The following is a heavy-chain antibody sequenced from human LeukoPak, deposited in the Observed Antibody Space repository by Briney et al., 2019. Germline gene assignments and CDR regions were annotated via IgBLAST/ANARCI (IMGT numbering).Heavy chain of an antibody. CDR2: IYPGGSDT. Sequence: GESLKISCKGSGYSFTSYWIGWVRQMPGKGLEWMGIIYPGGSDTKYSPSFQGQVTISADKSISTAYLQWSSLKASDTAMYYCARTGYTSGWYVGSFDYWGQGTLATVSS. CDR3: ARTGYTSGWYVGSFDY. V-gene: IGHV5-51*01. J-gene: IGHJ4*02. D-gene: IGHD6-19*01. CDR1: GYSFTSYW.